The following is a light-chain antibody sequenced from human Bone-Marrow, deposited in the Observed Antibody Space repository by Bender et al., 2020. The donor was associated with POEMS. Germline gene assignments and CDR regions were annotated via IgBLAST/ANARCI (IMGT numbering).Light chain of an antibody. CDR3: QAWDYSST. CDR1: KLGSKF. Sequence: SYELTQPPSVSVSPGQTASITCSGDKLGSKFVCWYQQKPGQSPVLVIYHDSKRPSGIPERFSGSNSGNTATLTISGTQAVDEADYYCQAWDYSSTFGGGTKLTVL. J-gene: IGLJ2*01. V-gene: IGLV3-1*01. CDR2: HDS.